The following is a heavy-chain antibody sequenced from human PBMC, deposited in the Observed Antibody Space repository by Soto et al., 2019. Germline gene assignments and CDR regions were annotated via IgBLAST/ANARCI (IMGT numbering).Heavy chain of an antibody. V-gene: IGHV1-3*01. Sequence: ASVKVSCRASIYTFTGYAMNWVRQAPGQRLEWMGWIIPSNGTTKYSQKFQGRVTITADESTSTAYMELSSLRSEDTAVYYCASWGYQLTPKHSHYYYGMDVWGQGTKVTVSS. CDR3: ASWGYQLTPKHSHYYYGMDV. J-gene: IGHJ6*02. CDR1: IYTFTGYA. CDR2: IIPSNGTT. D-gene: IGHD2-2*01.